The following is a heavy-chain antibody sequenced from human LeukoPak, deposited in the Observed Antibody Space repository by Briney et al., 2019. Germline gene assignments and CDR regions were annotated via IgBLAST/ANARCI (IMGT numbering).Heavy chain of an antibody. D-gene: IGHD4-17*01. CDR2: ISSSCSYI. J-gene: IGHJ4*02. CDR1: GFTFSSYS. CDR3: ARGGDYGFFYFDY. Sequence: GGSLRLSCAASGFTFSSYSMNWVRPAPGKGLEWVSSISSSCSYISYADSVKGRFTISRDNAKNSLYLQMNSLRAEDTAVYYCARGGDYGFFYFDYWGQGTLVTVSS. V-gene: IGHV3-21*01.